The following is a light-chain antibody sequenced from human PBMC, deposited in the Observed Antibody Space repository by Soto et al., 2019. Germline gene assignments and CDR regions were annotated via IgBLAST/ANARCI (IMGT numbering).Light chain of an antibody. V-gene: IGKV3-20*01. CDR2: GAS. Sequence: EIVTTQSPATLSVSPGERATLSCSASQSLSSSYLAWYQQRPGQAPWLLIYGASNRATGIPDRFSGSGSGTDFTLTISRLEPEDFAVFYCQQYGSSPLTFGQGTKVDIK. J-gene: IGKJ1*01. CDR1: QSLSSSY. CDR3: QQYGSSPLT.